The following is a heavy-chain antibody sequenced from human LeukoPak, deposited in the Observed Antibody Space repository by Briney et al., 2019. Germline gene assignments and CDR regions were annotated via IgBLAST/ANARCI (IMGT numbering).Heavy chain of an antibody. J-gene: IGHJ5*02. CDR1: GASFNTDSYL. Sequence: PSETLSLTCTVSGASFNTDSYLWAWIRQPPGKGLGWIGSVFYTGSTYYNPSLKSRVTISVDTSKNQFSLKLSSVTAADTAVYFCARLYRYYYGSGTYVAGWFDPWGRGTLVTVSS. CDR3: ARLYRYYYGSGTYVAGWFDP. CDR2: VFYTGST. V-gene: IGHV4-39*01. D-gene: IGHD3-10*01.